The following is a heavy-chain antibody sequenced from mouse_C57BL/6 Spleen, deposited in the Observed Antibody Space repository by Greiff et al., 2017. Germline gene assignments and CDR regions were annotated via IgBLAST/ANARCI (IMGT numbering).Heavy chain of an antibody. CDR2: IDPSDSET. J-gene: IGHJ1*03. CDR1: GYTFTSYW. D-gene: IGHD1-1*01. Sequence: QVQLQQPGAELVRPGSSVKLSCKASGYTFTSYWMHWVKQRPIQGLEWIGNIDPSDSETHYNQKFKDKATLTVDKSSSTAYMQLSSLTSDDSAVYYCARPHYGSSYVWYFDVWGTGTTVTVSS. V-gene: IGHV1-52*01. CDR3: ARPHYGSSYVWYFDV.